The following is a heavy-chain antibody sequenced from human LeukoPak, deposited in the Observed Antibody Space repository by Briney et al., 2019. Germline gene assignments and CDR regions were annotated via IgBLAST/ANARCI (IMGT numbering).Heavy chain of an antibody. D-gene: IGHD3-10*01. J-gene: IGHJ5*02. Sequence: PSETLSLTCTVSGGSISSYYWSWIRQPPGKGLEWIGYIYYSGSTNYNPSLKSRVTIPVDTSKNQFSLKLSSVTAADTAVYYCAREGTRDPNWFDPWGQGTLVTVSS. V-gene: IGHV4-59*01. CDR3: AREGTRDPNWFDP. CDR2: IYYSGST. CDR1: GGSISSYY.